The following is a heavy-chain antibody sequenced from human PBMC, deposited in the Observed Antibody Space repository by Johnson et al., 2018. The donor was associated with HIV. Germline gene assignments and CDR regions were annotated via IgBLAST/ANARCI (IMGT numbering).Heavy chain of an antibody. CDR3: ARDRVATIRGVNAFDI. Sequence: MLLVESGGGVVQPGRSLRLSCAASGFTFSSYAMHWVRQAPGKGLEWVSYISSSGTTVYNADSVKGRFSISRDNAKQSLYLQMNSLRVEDTAVSYCARDRVATIRGVNAFDIWGQGTVVTVSS. CDR1: GFTFSSYA. J-gene: IGHJ3*02. D-gene: IGHD5-12*01. V-gene: IGHV3-48*04. CDR2: ISSSGTTV.